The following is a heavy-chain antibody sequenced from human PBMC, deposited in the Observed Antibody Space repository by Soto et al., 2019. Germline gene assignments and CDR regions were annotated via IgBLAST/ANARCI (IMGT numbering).Heavy chain of an antibody. Sequence: SVKVSCKASGFTFTSSAVQWVRQARGQRLEWIGWIVVGSGNTNYAQKFQERVTITRDMSTSTAYMELSSLRSEDTAVYYCAADRGSYYVIFDYWGQGTLVTVSS. V-gene: IGHV1-58*01. CDR1: GFTFTSSA. D-gene: IGHD1-26*01. CDR2: IVVGSGNT. J-gene: IGHJ4*02. CDR3: AADRGSYYVIFDY.